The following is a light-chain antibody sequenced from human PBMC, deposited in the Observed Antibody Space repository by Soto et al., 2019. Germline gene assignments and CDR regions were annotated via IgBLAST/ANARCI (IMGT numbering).Light chain of an antibody. CDR2: TNN. CDR1: SSNIGTKT. CDR3: AAWDVSLNGPV. Sequence: QSALTQPPSVSATPGQSVTIACSGGSSNIGTKTVNWYQQHPGTAPKLLIYTNNRRPSGVPDRFSGSKSGTSASLAISGLQSEDEGDYYCAAWDVSLNGPVFGGGTQLTVL. V-gene: IGLV1-44*01. J-gene: IGLJ2*01.